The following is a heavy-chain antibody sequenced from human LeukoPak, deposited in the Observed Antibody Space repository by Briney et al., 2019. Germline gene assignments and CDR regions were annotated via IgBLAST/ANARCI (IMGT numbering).Heavy chain of an antibody. CDR1: GGSFCGNY. Sequence: SETLSLTGAVYGGSFCGNYWSRIPHPPGKGREWSGEINHSGSTNYNPSLKSRVTISVDTSKNQFSLKLSSVTAADTAVYYCARSMNEAASTDIWGQGTMVTVSS. D-gene: IGHD1-1*01. CDR2: INHSGST. V-gene: IGHV4-34*01. J-gene: IGHJ3*02. CDR3: ARSMNEAASTDI.